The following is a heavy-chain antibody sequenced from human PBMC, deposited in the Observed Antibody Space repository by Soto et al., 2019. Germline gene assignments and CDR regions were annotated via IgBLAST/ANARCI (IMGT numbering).Heavy chain of an antibody. D-gene: IGHD3-10*01. CDR3: ARQVSTLLWFGELRYYYYMDV. CDR1: GVSFSGYY. J-gene: IGHJ6*03. Sequence: SEILSLTCAVYGVSFSGYYWSWIRQPPGKGLEWIGEIYYSGSTYYNPSLKSRVTISVDTSKNQFSLKLSSVTAADTAVYYCARQVSTLLWFGELRYYYYMDVWGKGTTVTVSS. CDR2: IYYSGST. V-gene: IGHV4-34*01.